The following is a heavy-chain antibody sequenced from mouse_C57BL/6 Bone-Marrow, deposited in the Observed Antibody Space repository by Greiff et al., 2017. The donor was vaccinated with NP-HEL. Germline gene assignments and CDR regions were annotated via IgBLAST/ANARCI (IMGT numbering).Heavy chain of an antibody. CDR3: ARGSGYRYFDV. J-gene: IGHJ1*03. V-gene: IGHV5-17*01. CDR1: GFTFSDYG. D-gene: IGHD1-1*01. Sequence: EVKVVESGGGLVKPGGSLKLSCAASGFTFSDYGMHWVRQAPEKGLEWVAYISSGSSTIYYADTVKGRFTISRDNAKNTLFLQLTSLRSEDTAMYYCARGSGYRYFDVWGTGTTVTVSS. CDR2: ISSGSSTI.